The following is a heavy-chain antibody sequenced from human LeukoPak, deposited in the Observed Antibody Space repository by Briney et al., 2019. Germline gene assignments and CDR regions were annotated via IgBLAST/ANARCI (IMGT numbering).Heavy chain of an antibody. CDR1: GFTFSSYG. J-gene: IGHJ4*02. CDR3: ASWYYYDSSGYGY. CDR2: IRYDGSNK. V-gene: IGHV3-30*02. D-gene: IGHD3-22*01. Sequence: GRSLRLSCAASGFTFSSYGMHWVRQAPGKGLEWVAFIRYDGSNKYYADSVKGRFTISRDNSKNTLYLQMNSLRAEDTAVYYCASWYYYDSSGYGYWGQGTLVTVSS.